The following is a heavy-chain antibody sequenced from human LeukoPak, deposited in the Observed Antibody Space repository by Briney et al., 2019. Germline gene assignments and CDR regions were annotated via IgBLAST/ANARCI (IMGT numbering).Heavy chain of an antibody. V-gene: IGHV1-69*05. D-gene: IGHD4-17*01. Sequence: SVKVSCKASGGTFSSYAISWVRQAPGQGLEWMGRLIPIFGTANYAQKFKDRVTITTDESTRTAYMELSSLRTEDTAVYYCAKSYGDYVPDYWGQGTLVTVSS. CDR1: GGTFSSYA. CDR3: AKSYGDYVPDY. J-gene: IGHJ4*02. CDR2: LIPIFGTA.